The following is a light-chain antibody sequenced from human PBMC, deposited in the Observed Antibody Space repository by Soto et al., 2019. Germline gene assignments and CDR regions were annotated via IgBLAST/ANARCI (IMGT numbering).Light chain of an antibody. V-gene: IGLV1-47*01. CDR1: SSNIGTHY. J-gene: IGLJ1*01. CDR3: SSFTSAYTFV. CDR2: RND. Sequence: QSVLTQPPSASGTPGQRVTISCSGSSSNIGTHYVYWYQQFPGTAPKVLIHRNDRRPSGVPDRFSASKSATSASLAISGLRSEDEADYYCSSFTSAYTFVFGSGTKLTVL.